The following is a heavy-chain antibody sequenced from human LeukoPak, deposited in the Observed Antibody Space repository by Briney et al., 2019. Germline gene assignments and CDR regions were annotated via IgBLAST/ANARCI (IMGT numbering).Heavy chain of an antibody. Sequence: GGSLRLSCAASGFTFGSYGMHWVRQAPGKGLEWVAVISYDGSNKYYADSVKGRFTISRDNSKNTLYLQMNSLRAEDTAVYYCAKDQVPAAPLPRYNWFDPWGQGTLVTVSS. CDR3: AKDQVPAAPLPRYNWFDP. CDR2: ISYDGSNK. V-gene: IGHV3-30*18. J-gene: IGHJ5*02. D-gene: IGHD2-2*01. CDR1: GFTFGSYG.